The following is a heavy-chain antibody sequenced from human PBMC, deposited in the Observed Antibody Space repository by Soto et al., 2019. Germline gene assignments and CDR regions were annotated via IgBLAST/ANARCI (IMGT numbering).Heavy chain of an antibody. CDR1: GFSLTTSAVA. D-gene: IGHD1-1*01. J-gene: IGHJ4*02. CDR2: IYGSDDK. V-gene: IGHV2-5*01. CDR3: ARRYDPYYFDY. Sequence: QITLKESGPTLVKPTQNLTLTCTFSGFSLTTSAVAVGWIRQPPGKALEWLAIIYGSDDKFYSPSLKSRLTITKDTSTNQVVLTMTNMDPVDTATYYCARRYDPYYFDYWGQGTLVTVSS.